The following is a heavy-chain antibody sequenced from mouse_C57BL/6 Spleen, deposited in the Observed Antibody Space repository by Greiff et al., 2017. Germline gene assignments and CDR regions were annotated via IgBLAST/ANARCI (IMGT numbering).Heavy chain of an antibody. J-gene: IGHJ3*01. V-gene: IGHV6-6*01. CDR2: IRNKANNHAT. CDR1: GFTFSDAW. Sequence: EVQVVESGGGLVQPGGSMKLSCAASGFTFSDAWMDWVRQSPETGLEWVAEIRNKANNHATYYAESVKGRFTSSRDDSKSSVYLQMNSLRAEDTGIYYCTRPKGAWFAYWGQGTLVTVSA. CDR3: TRPKGAWFAY.